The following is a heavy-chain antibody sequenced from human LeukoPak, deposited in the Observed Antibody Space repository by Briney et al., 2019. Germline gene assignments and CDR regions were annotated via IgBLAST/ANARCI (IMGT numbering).Heavy chain of an antibody. D-gene: IGHD6-19*01. V-gene: IGHV3-7*03. J-gene: IGHJ4*02. CDR1: GFTFSSYW. CDR2: IKQDGSEK. CDR3: ARAYSSGWYFHYFDY. Sequence: PGGSLRLSCAASGFTFSSYWMSWVRQAPGKGLEWVANIKQDGSEKYYVDSVKGRFTTSRDNAKNSLYLQMNSLRAEGTAVYYCARAYSSGWYFHYFDYWGQGTLVTVSS.